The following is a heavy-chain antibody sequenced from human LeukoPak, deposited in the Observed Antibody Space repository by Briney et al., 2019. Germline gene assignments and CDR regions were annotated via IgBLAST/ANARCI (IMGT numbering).Heavy chain of an antibody. J-gene: IGHJ6*02. CDR3: ARLGGSGSPPFYYYGMDV. D-gene: IGHD3-10*01. CDR1: GFTVSSNY. V-gene: IGHV3-53*01. CDR2: IYSGGST. Sequence: GGSLRLSCAASGFTVSSNYMSWVRQAPGKGLEWGSVIYSGGSTYYADSVKGRFTISRDNSKNTLYLQMNSLRAEDTAVYYCARLGGSGSPPFYYYGMDVWGQGTTVTVSS.